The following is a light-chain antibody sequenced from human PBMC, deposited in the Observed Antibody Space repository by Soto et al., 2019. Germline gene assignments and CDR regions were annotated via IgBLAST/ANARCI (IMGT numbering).Light chain of an antibody. CDR2: GAS. CDR3: QHYHNWPPWT. CDR1: QSVSSN. J-gene: IGKJ1*01. Sequence: ILMTQSPATLSVSPGERATLSCRASQSVSSNLAWYQQKPGQAPRLLIYGASTRATGIPARFSGSGSGTDFTLTISSLQSEDFAVYYCQHYHNWPPWTVGQGTKVAIK. V-gene: IGKV3-15*01.